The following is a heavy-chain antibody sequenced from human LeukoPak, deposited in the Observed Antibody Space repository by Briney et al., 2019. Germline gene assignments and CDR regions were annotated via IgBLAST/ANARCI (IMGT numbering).Heavy chain of an antibody. Sequence: PGGSLRLSCAASGFTFSSYGMHWVRQAPGKGLEWVAVISYDGSNKYYADSVKGRFTISRDNSKNTLYLQMNSLRAEDTAIYYCAKDVVPDSGWDLDYWGQGTLVTVSS. CDR3: AKDVVPDSGWDLDY. CDR2: ISYDGSNK. D-gene: IGHD6-19*01. J-gene: IGHJ4*02. V-gene: IGHV3-30*18. CDR1: GFTFSSYG.